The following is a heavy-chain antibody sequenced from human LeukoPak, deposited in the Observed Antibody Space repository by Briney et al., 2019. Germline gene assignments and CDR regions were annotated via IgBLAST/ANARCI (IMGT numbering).Heavy chain of an antibody. J-gene: IGHJ5*02. V-gene: IGHV4-59*01. CDR2: IYNSGST. Sequence: PSETLSLTCTVSGGSISSYYWSWIRQPPGKGLEWIGYIYNSGSTSYNPSLKSRVTISVDTSKNQFSLKLTSVTATDTAVYYCARGSGWFDPWGQGTLVTVSS. CDR1: GGSISSYY. CDR3: ARGSGWFDP.